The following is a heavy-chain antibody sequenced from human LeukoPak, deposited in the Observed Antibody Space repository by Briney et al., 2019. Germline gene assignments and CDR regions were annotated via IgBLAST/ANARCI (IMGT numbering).Heavy chain of an antibody. V-gene: IGHV1-18*01. CDR2: ISAYNGNT. J-gene: IGHJ3*02. D-gene: IGHD3-22*01. Sequence: ASVKVSCKASGYTFTSYGISWVRQAPGQGLEWMGWISAYNGNTNYAQKLQGRVTMTTDTSTSTAYMELRSLRSDDTAVYYCARERLPYYYDSSGHAFDIWGQGTMVTVSS. CDR3: ARERLPYYYDSSGHAFDI. CDR1: GYTFTSYG.